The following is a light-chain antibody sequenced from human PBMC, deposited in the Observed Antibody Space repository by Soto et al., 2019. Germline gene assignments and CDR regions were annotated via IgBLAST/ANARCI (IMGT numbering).Light chain of an antibody. CDR3: CSYAGSSTFPYI. V-gene: IGLV2-23*02. CDR1: SSDVGSYNL. J-gene: IGLJ1*01. Sequence: QSVLTQPASVSGSPGQSITISCTGTSSDVGSYNLVSWYQQHPGKAPKLMIYEVSKRPSGVSNRFSGSKSGNTASLTISGLQDEHEADYYCCSYAGSSTFPYIFGTGTKVTVL. CDR2: EVS.